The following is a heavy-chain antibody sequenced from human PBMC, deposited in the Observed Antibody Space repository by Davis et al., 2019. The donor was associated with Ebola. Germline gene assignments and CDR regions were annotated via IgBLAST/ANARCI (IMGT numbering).Heavy chain of an antibody. D-gene: IGHD5-24*01. CDR3: ARDRGDGYTFDY. Sequence: ASVKVSCKASGGTFSSYAISWVRQAPGQRLEWMGWINAGNGNTKYSQKFQGRVTITRDTSASTAYMELSSLRSEDTAVYYCARDRGDGYTFDYWGQGTLVTVSS. J-gene: IGHJ4*02. V-gene: IGHV1-3*01. CDR1: GGTFSSYA. CDR2: INAGNGNT.